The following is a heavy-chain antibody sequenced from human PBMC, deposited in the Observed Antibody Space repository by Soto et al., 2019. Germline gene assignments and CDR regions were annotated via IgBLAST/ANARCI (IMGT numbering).Heavy chain of an antibody. Sequence: GGSLRLSCAASGFTFSSYWMSWVRQAPGKGLEWVANIKQDGSEKYYVDSVKGRFTITRDNAKNSLYLQMSSLRAEDTAVYYCARFYYDSSGYLPSPYYYYYGMDVWGQGTTVTVSS. CDR1: GFTFSSYW. J-gene: IGHJ6*02. V-gene: IGHV3-7*04. CDR3: ARFYYDSSGYLPSPYYYYYGMDV. CDR2: IKQDGSEK. D-gene: IGHD3-22*01.